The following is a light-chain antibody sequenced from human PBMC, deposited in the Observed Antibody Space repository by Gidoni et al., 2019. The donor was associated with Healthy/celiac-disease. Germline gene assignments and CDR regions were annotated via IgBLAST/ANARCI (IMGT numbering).Light chain of an antibody. J-gene: IGKJ1*01. V-gene: IGKV3-20*01. CDR3: QQYGSSPTWT. CDR1: QSVSSSY. CDR2: GAS. Sequence: EIVLTQSPRTLSLSPGERATLSCRGSQSVSSSYLAWYQQKPGQAPRLLIYGASSRATGIPDRFSGSGSGTDFTLTISRLEPEDFAVYYCQQYGSSPTWTFGQGTKVEIK.